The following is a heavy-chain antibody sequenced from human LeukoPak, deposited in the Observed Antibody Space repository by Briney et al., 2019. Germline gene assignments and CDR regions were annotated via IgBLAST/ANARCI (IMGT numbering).Heavy chain of an antibody. CDR2: LNRDGTRT. CDR1: GFTFSSFG. CDR3: ARDRGGYSTDFDF. V-gene: IGHV3-23*01. Sequence: PGGSLRLSCEASGFTFSSFGMSWVRQVPGKGLEWVSTLNRDGTRTYYSLSSSGRFIVSRDNSMNTLYLQMNGLRADDTAVYYCARDRGGYSTDFDFWGQGTLVTVTS. J-gene: IGHJ4*02. D-gene: IGHD6-13*01.